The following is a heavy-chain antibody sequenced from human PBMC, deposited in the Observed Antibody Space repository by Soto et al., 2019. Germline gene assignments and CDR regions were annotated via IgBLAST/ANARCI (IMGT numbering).Heavy chain of an antibody. V-gene: IGHV3-49*04. CDR1: GFTFSSYS. J-gene: IGHJ3*02. Sequence: GGSLRLSCAASGFTFSSYSMNWVRQAPGKGLEWVGFIRSKAYGGTTEYAASVKGRFTISRDDSKSIAYLQMNSLKTEDTAVYYCTRDCTNGVCENDAFDIWGQGTMVTVSS. D-gene: IGHD2-8*01. CDR2: IRSKAYGGTT. CDR3: TRDCTNGVCENDAFDI.